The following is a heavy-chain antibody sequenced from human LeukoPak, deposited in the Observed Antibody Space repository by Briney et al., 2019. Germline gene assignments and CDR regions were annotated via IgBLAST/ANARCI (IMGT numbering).Heavy chain of an antibody. J-gene: IGHJ4*02. CDR2: IRSKAYGGTA. CDR1: GFTFGDYT. Sequence: PGGSLRLSCTASGFTFGDYTMSWVRQAPGKGLEWVGFIRSKAYGGTAEYAASVKGRFTITRDDSKSTAYLQMNSLKTEDTAVYYCTRASRYCSGGNCYRFFDYWGQGTLVTVSS. CDR3: TRASRYCSGGNCYRFFDY. V-gene: IGHV3-49*04. D-gene: IGHD2-15*01.